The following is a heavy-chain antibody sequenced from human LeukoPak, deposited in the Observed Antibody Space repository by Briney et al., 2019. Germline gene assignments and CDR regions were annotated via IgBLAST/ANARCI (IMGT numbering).Heavy chain of an antibody. CDR3: ARDWNSYGYFGY. CDR2: ISYDGSNK. D-gene: IGHD5-18*01. J-gene: IGHJ4*02. CDR1: GFTFSSYA. V-gene: IGHV3-30*04. Sequence: GGSLRLSCAASGFTFSSYAMHWVRPAPGKGLEWVAVISYDGSNKYYADSVKGRFTISRDNSKNTLYLQMNSLRAEDTAVYYCARDWNSYGYFGYWGQGTLVTVSS.